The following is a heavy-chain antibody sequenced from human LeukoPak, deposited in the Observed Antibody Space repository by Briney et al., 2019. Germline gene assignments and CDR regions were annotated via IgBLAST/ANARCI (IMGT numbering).Heavy chain of an antibody. Sequence: GALRLSCAASEFTFTSYELNWVRQAPGKGLEWVSYISSSGNTISYADSVKGRFTISRDNAKNSLYLQVISLRAEDTAVYYCARGPSIAARYDAFDIWGQGTMVTVSS. D-gene: IGHD6-6*01. CDR3: ARGPSIAARYDAFDI. V-gene: IGHV3-48*03. J-gene: IGHJ3*02. CDR2: ISSSGNTI. CDR1: EFTFTSYE.